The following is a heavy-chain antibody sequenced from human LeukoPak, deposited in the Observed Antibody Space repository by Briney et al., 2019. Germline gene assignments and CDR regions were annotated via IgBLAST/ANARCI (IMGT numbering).Heavy chain of an antibody. D-gene: IGHD5-24*01. CDR1: GSTFSNYW. J-gene: IGHJ4*02. CDR2: IKQDGSEK. V-gene: IGHV3-7*01. Sequence: VGSLRLSCAASGSTFSNYWMSWVRPPPGKGLEWVANIKQDGSEKYYVDSVKGRFTISRDNAKNSLYLQMNDLSIEDTAVYYCARDGDGYKSIPFDYWGQGALVTVSS. CDR3: ARDGDGYKSIPFDY.